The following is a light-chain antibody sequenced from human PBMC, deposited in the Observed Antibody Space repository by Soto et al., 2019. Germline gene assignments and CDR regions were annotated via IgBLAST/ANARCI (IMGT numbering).Light chain of an antibody. J-gene: IGLJ1*01. CDR3: NSYTTSSSLYV. CDR2: DVS. Sequence: ALTQPASVSGSPGQSITISCTRTSSDVGGYNLVSWYQQYPGKAPKLMIYDVSNRPSGVSDRFSGSKSANTASLTISGLQAEDEADYYCNSYTTSSSLYVFGTGTKVTVL. CDR1: SSDVGGYNL. V-gene: IGLV2-14*02.